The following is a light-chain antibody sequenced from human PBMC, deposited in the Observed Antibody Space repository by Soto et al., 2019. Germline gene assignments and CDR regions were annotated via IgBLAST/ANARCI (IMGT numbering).Light chain of an antibody. CDR3: LQYSELRT. V-gene: IGKV3-15*01. CDR2: AAS. Sequence: EIVMTQSPATLSVSPGETATLSCRASQSVRTYLAWYQQKPGQAPRLLIYAASTRATGIPARFSVGGSGTEYTLTISSLQSEDFAIYYCLQYSELRTVGQGRKLEIK. CDR1: QSVRTY. J-gene: IGKJ1*01.